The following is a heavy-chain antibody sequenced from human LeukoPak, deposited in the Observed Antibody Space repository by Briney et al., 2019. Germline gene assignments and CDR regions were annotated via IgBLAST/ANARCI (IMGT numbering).Heavy chain of an antibody. J-gene: IGHJ3*01. CDR1: GLTFQVQA. D-gene: IGHD3-10*01. Sequence: PGGSLRLSCAASGLTFQVQAMHCVRQAPGTGLEWVSHSGNDGGVYYADSVRGRFTISSDMSKNSLYRKMSSLRTEDTALYHCASQAKYYSGSAGSYWGAFDLWGQGTMVTVSS. CDR2: SGNDGGV. V-gene: IGHV3-43*02. CDR3: ASQAKYYSGSAGSYWGAFDL.